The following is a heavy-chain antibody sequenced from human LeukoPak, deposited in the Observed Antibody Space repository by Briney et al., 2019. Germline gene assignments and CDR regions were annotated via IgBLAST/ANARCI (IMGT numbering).Heavy chain of an antibody. V-gene: IGHV3-30*03. J-gene: IGHJ6*02. CDR2: LSYNGINK. Sequence: GGSLRLSCAASGFSFGSYGMHWVSQAPGKGLEWVAVLSYNGINKYYADSVKGRFTISRDNSKNTLYLQMNSLRAEDTAVYYCARDLGERTQLRYFDWSMVEHYYYGMDVWGQGTTVTVSS. D-gene: IGHD3-9*01. CDR3: ARDLGERTQLRYFDWSMVEHYYYGMDV. CDR1: GFSFGSYG.